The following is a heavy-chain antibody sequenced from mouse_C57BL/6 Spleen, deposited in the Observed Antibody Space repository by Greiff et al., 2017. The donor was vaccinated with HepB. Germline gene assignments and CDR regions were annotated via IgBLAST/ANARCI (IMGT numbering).Heavy chain of an antibody. CDR3: ALTTVAATRFDY. CDR2: IYPGDGDT. CDR1: GYAFSSSW. J-gene: IGHJ2*01. Sequence: VQLQQSGPELVKPGASVKISCKASGYAFSSSWMNWVKQRPGKGLEWIGRIYPGDGDTNYNGKFKGKATLTADKSSSTAYMQLSSLTSEDSEVYVCALTTVAATRFDYWGQGTTLTVSS. D-gene: IGHD1-1*01. V-gene: IGHV1-82*01.